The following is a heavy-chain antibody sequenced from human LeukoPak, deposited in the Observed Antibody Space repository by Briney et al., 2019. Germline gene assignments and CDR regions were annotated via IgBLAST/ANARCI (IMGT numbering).Heavy chain of an antibody. Sequence: PGGSLRLSCAASGFTFSGSAMHWVRQASGKGLEWVGRIRSKANSYATAYAASVKGRFTISRDDSKNTAYLQMNSLKTEDTAVYYCTSGGLAGAHATDYYYYYYMDVWGKGTTVTVSS. V-gene: IGHV3-73*01. D-gene: IGHD1-26*01. CDR3: TSGGLAGAHATDYYYYYYMDV. J-gene: IGHJ6*03. CDR2: IRSKANSYAT. CDR1: GFTFSGSA.